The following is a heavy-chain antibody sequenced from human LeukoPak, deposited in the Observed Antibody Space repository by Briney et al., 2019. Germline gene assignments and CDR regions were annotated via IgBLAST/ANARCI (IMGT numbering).Heavy chain of an antibody. Sequence: PGGSLRLSCAASGFTFSNFAIHWVRQAPGKGLEWVAVILYDGRNKYYGDSVEGRFTISRDNSKNTVYLEMNSLRAEDTAVYYCARDQTYGDYWYFDLWGRGTLVTVSS. CDR2: ILYDGRNK. J-gene: IGHJ2*01. V-gene: IGHV3-30*03. CDR1: GFTFSNFA. CDR3: ARDQTYGDYWYFDL. D-gene: IGHD4-17*01.